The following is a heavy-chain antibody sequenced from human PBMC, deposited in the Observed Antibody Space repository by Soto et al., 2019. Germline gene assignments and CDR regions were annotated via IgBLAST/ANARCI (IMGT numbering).Heavy chain of an antibody. CDR2: IGTAGDT. J-gene: IGHJ6*03. CDR3: ARAEYYGSGSYSDYYYYYMDV. V-gene: IGHV3-13*01. CDR1: GFTFSSHD. D-gene: IGHD3-10*01. Sequence: PGGSLRLSCAASGFTFSSHDMHWVRQATGKGLEWVSAIGTAGDTYYPGSVKGRFTISRENAKNSLYLQMNSLRAGDTAVYYCARAEYYGSGSYSDYYYYYMDVWGKGTTVTVSS.